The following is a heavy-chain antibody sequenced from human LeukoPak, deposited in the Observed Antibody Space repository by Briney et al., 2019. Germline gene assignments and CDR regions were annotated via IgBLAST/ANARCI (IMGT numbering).Heavy chain of an antibody. CDR3: ARDRHALDF. J-gene: IGHJ4*02. CDR2: IHKSGTIT. Sequence: GGSLRLSCAASGFSFSTYSMNWVRQAPGKGLEWVSYIHKSGTITYYRDSVKGRFTISRDNAKNSLYLQMNSLRDEDTAVYYCARDRHALDFWGQGTLVTVSS. CDR1: GFSFSTYS. V-gene: IGHV3-48*02.